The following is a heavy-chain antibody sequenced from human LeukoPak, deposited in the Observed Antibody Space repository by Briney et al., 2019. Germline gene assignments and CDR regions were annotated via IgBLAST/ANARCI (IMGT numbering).Heavy chain of an antibody. D-gene: IGHD3-10*01. V-gene: IGHV1-69*05. CDR2: IIPIFGTA. J-gene: IGHJ4*02. Sequence: SVKVSCKASGGTFSSYTISWVRQAPGQGLEWMGGIIPIFGTANYAQKFQGRVTITTDESTSTAYMELSSLRSEDTAVYYCARDTIESTRGSGSSNFDYWGQGTLVTVSS. CDR3: ARDTIESTRGSGSSNFDY. CDR1: GGTFSSYT.